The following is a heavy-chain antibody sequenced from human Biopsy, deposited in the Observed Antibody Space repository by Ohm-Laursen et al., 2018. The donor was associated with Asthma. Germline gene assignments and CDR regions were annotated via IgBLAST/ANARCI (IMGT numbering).Heavy chain of an antibody. D-gene: IGHD4-17*01. CDR2: PDHEEGGT. V-gene: IGHV1-24*01. CDR3: ASDFPKDYVRYNFQF. J-gene: IGHJ4*02. CDR1: GYILTDLT. Sequence: DSVKVSCKISGYILTDLTMHWVRQDPGQGLEWMGGPDHEEGGTVNAWRFQGRVTMTEDTSTDTAYMELSSLSSDDTAVYYCASDFPKDYVRYNFQFWGQGTLVTVSS.